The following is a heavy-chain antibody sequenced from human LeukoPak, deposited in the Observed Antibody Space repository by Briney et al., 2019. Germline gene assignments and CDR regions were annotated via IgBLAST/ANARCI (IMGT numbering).Heavy chain of an antibody. D-gene: IGHD4-17*01. J-gene: IGHJ4*02. CDR1: GFTFSTFA. CDR3: AKGYIKGFTVTTSFDY. CDR2: ISDNGVTT. V-gene: IGHV3-23*01. Sequence: GGSLRLSCAASGFTFSTFAMAWVRRAPGKGLEWVSAISDNGVTTYYADSVRGRFTLSRDNSKNTLSLQMNSLRAEDTAVYYCAKGYIKGFTVTTSFDYWGQGTLVTVSS.